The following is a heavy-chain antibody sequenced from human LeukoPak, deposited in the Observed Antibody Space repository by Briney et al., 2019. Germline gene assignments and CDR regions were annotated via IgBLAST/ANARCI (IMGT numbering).Heavy chain of an antibody. Sequence: PGGSLRLSCAASGFTFSSYAMSWVRQAPGKGLEWVSAISGSGGSTYYADSVKGRFTISRDNSKNTLYLQMNSLRAEDTAVYYCARVGYGAPRFDYWGQGTLVTVSS. CDR1: GFTFSSYA. J-gene: IGHJ4*02. CDR3: ARVGYGAPRFDY. V-gene: IGHV3-23*01. CDR2: ISGSGGST. D-gene: IGHD4-17*01.